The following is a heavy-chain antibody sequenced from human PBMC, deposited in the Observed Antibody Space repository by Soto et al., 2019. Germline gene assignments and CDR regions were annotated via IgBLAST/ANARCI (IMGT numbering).Heavy chain of an antibody. CDR2: IVVGSGNT. J-gene: IGHJ6*02. CDR1: GFTFTSSA. V-gene: IGHV1-58*01. D-gene: IGHD6-13*01. CDR3: AADSYEQLVEYHNYYYGMDV. Sequence: SVKVSCKASGFTFTSSAVQWVRQARGQRLEWIGWIVVGSGNTNYAQKFQERVTITRDMSTSTAYMELSSLRSEDTAVYYCAADSYEQLVEYHNYYYGMDVWGQGTTVTVSS.